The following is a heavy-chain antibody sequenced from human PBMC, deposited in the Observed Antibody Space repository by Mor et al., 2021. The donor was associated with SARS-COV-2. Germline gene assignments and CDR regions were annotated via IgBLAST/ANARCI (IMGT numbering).Heavy chain of an antibody. Sequence: AQKFKGRVTMTKDTSTSTVYMELSSLRSEDTAVYYCASEMGTTYYVDYWGQGTLVTVSS. D-gene: IGHD1-26*01. V-gene: IGHV1-46*01. J-gene: IGHJ4*02. CDR3: ASEMGTTYYVDY.